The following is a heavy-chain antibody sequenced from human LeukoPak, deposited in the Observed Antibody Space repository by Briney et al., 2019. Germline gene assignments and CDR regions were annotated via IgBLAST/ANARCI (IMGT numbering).Heavy chain of an antibody. D-gene: IGHD5-18*01. Sequence: PSETLSLTCTVSGGSISSYYWSWIRQPPGKGLEWIGYIYHSGSTYYNPSLKSRVTISVDRSKNQFSLKLSSVTAADTAVYYCARGDGSGYSYGTIDYWGQGTLVTVSS. CDR2: IYHSGST. CDR3: ARGDGSGYSYGTIDY. CDR1: GGSISSYY. V-gene: IGHV4-59*12. J-gene: IGHJ4*02.